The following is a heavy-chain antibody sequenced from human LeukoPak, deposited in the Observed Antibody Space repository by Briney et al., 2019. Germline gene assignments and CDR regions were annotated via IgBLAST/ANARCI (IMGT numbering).Heavy chain of an antibody. V-gene: IGHV4-39*01. D-gene: IGHD3-3*01. CDR2: IYYSGST. J-gene: IGHJ6*03. CDR3: ARARTDDFWSGYNLPYYYYYMDV. CDR1: GGSISSSSYY. Sequence: SETLSLTCTVSGGSISSSSYYWGWIRQPPGKGLEWIGSIYYSGSTYYNPSLKSRVTISVDTSKNQFSLKLSSVTAADTAVYYCARARTDDFWSGYNLPYYYYYMDVWGKGTTVTVSS.